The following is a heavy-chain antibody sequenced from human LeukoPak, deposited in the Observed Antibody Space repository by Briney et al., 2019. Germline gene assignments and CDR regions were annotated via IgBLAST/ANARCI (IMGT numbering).Heavy chain of an antibody. V-gene: IGHV1-3*01. CDR1: GGTFSSYA. Sequence: ASVKVSCKASGGTFSSYAISWVRQAPGQRLEWMGWINAGHGNTKYSQEFQGRVTMTRDMSTSTVYMELSSLRSEDTAVYYCARDPGYYDSYSYTYYYYYMDVWGKGTTVTVSS. CDR3: ARDPGYYDSYSYTYYYYYMDV. CDR2: INAGHGNT. D-gene: IGHD3-22*01. J-gene: IGHJ6*03.